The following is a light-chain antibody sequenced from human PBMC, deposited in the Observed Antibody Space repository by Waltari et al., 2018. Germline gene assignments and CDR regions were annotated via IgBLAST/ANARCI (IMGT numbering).Light chain of an antibody. Sequence: EIVMTQSPATLSVSPGERAILSCRASQSISSNLAWYQQKPGQAPRLLIYSASTRATGIPASVSGSGSGTEFTLTISSLQSEDFAVYYCQQYNYWHTFGQGTKVEIK. CDR1: QSISSN. V-gene: IGKV3-15*01. CDR3: QQYNYWHT. CDR2: SAS. J-gene: IGKJ1*01.